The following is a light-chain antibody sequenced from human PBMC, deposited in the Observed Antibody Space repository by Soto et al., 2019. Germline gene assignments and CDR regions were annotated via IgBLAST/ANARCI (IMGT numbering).Light chain of an antibody. J-gene: IGLJ2*01. CDR3: QSYDSRLNAVV. CDR2: GNS. CDR1: SSNIGAGYD. V-gene: IGLV1-40*01. Sequence: QSVLTQPPSVSGAPGQRVTISCTGSSSNIGAGYDVHWYQQLPGTAPKLLIYGNSNRPSGVPDRFSGSKSGTSASLAITGLQAEDEADYYCQSYDSRLNAVVFGGGTELTVL.